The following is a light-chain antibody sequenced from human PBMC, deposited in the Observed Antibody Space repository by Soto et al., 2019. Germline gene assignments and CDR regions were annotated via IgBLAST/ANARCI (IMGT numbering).Light chain of an antibody. Sequence: DIQMTQSPSSLSASVGDRVTITCRASQSISIYLDWYQQKPGEAPKLLIHHASTLQSGVPSRFSGGGSGTAFTLTLNNLQPEDFATYYCLQSYNIPYTFGRGTQLEIK. V-gene: IGKV1-39*01. J-gene: IGKJ2*01. CDR2: HAS. CDR1: QSISIY. CDR3: LQSYNIPYT.